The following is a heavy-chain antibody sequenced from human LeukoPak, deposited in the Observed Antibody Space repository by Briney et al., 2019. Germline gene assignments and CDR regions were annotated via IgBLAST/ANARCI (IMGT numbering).Heavy chain of an antibody. Sequence: ASVKVSYTASGYTFTSYDINWVRQATGQGLEWMGWMNTNSGNTGHAQKFQGRLTMTRDTSTNTAYMEPSSLRSEDTAVYYCARGGDIAVVPAAMVGPWGQGTLVTVSS. V-gene: IGHV1-8*01. CDR2: MNTNSGNT. J-gene: IGHJ5*02. CDR3: ARGGDIAVVPAAMVGP. CDR1: GYTFTSYD. D-gene: IGHD2-2*01.